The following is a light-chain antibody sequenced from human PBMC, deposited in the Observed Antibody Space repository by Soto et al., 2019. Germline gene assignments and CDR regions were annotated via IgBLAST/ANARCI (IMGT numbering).Light chain of an antibody. CDR2: LNSDGSH. J-gene: IGLJ2*01. CDR3: QTWGAGYRL. Sequence: QLVLTQSPSASASLGASVKLTCTLSSGHSTYSIAWHQLQPEKRPRFLMTLNSDGSHFKGDGIPDRFSGSSSGAERYLIISSLQSEDEADYYCQTWGAGYRLFGGGTKVTVL. V-gene: IGLV4-69*01. CDR1: SGHSTYS.